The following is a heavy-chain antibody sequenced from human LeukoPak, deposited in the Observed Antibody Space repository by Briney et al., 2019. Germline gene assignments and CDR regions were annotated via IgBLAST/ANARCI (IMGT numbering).Heavy chain of an antibody. CDR3: ARMCSSTSCYDY. Sequence: GGSLRLSCAASGFTFSNAWMNWVRQAPGKGLEWVANIKQDGSEKYYVDSVKGRFTISRDNAKNSLYLQMNSLRAEDTAVYYCARMCSSTSCYDYWGQGTLVTVSS. J-gene: IGHJ4*02. CDR1: GFTFSNAW. D-gene: IGHD2-2*01. CDR2: IKQDGSEK. V-gene: IGHV3-7*01.